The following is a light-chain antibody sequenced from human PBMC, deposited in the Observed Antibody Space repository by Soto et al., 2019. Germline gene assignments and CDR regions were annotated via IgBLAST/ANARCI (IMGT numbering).Light chain of an antibody. J-gene: IGKJ1*01. V-gene: IGKV3-15*01. CDR3: QQYNDRPPWT. CDR1: QSVGGN. Sequence: EIVMTQSPATLSVSPGERATLSCRASQSVGGNLAWYQQKPGQAPRLLIYGTTTRATGIPARFSGSGSGTEFTLTISSLQSEDFAVYFCQQYNDRPPWTFGQGTKVEI. CDR2: GTT.